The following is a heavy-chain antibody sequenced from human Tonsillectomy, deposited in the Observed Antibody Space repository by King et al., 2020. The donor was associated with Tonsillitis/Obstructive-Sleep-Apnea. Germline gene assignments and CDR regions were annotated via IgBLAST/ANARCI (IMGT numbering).Heavy chain of an antibody. Sequence: VQLVESGGGVVQPGKSLRLSFAASGFSFDFYGMHWVRQAPGGGLQWVAAFCYDGSQRDYVDSVKGRLTISRDNSRNTLYLQMNDLRVEDTGVYYCARDKSTTISGFDYWGQGVLVTVSS. CDR2: FCYDGSQR. CDR3: ARDKSTTISGFDY. J-gene: IGHJ4*02. D-gene: IGHD1-1*01. V-gene: IGHV3-33*01. CDR1: GFSFDFYG.